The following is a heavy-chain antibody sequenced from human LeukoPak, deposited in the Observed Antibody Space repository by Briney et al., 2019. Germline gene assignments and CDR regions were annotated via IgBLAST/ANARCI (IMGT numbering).Heavy chain of an antibody. Sequence: PGGSLRLSCEASGFSFGKYGMHWVRQAPGKGLECMAYIRYDGINKYYADSMRGRITISRDNSKNTLYLQMNSLRPEDTAVYYCASNEGYWGQGTLVTVSS. CDR1: GFSFGKYG. CDR2: IRYDGINK. CDR3: ASNEGY. V-gene: IGHV3-30*02. J-gene: IGHJ4*02.